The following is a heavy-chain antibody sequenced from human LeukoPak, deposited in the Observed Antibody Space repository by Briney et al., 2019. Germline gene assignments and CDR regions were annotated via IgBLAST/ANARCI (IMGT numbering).Heavy chain of an antibody. V-gene: IGHV4-4*07. CDR2: VYPNGIT. CDR1: GGSISNYY. Sequence: SETLSLTCSVSGGSISNYYWSWIRQPAGKGLEWIGRVYPNGITNSNPSLKSRVTMSLDTSKNLLSLKLSSVTAADTAVYYCAKDEKGYYHDTSGYPDAFDIWGQGTMVTVSS. CDR3: AKDEKGYYHDTSGYPDAFDI. D-gene: IGHD3-22*01. J-gene: IGHJ3*02.